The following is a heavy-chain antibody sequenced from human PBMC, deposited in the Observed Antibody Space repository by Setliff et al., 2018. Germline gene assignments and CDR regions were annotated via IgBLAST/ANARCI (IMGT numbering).Heavy chain of an antibody. CDR2: ISAYNGNT. CDR3: ARDVGTSSFEVATMIVVAATDAFDI. Sequence: ASVKVSCKASGYTFTSYGISWVRQAPGQGLEWMGWISAYNGNTNYAQKLQGRVTMTTDTSTSTAYMELRSLRSDDTAVYYCARDVGTSSFEVATMIVVAATDAFDIWGQGTMGTVSS. J-gene: IGHJ3*02. D-gene: IGHD3-22*01. CDR1: GYTFTSYG. V-gene: IGHV1-18*01.